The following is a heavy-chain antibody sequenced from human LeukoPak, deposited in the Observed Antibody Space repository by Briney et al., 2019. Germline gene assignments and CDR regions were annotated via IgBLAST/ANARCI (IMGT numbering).Heavy chain of an antibody. CDR1: GFTFSTYA. V-gene: IGHV3-23*01. CDR2: ISGSGGTT. CDR3: ARGGLRLVRGREVDY. Sequence: GGSLRLSCAASGFTFSTYAITWVRQAPRKELEWVSGISGSGGTTYYADSVRGRFTISRDNSKNTSYLKMNRLRAEDTVVYYCARGGLRLVRGREVDYWGQGTLVTVSS. D-gene: IGHD6-19*01. J-gene: IGHJ4*02.